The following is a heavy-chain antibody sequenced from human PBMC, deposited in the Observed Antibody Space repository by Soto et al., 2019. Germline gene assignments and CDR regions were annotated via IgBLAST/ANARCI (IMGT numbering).Heavy chain of an antibody. CDR1: GYSFTSYW. V-gene: IGHV5-51*01. CDR3: ARYQDCSSTSCYTSYYYGMDV. D-gene: IGHD2-2*02. J-gene: IGHJ6*02. CDR2: IYPGDSDT. Sequence: GESLKISCKGSGYSFTSYWIGWVRQMPGKGLEWMGIIYPGDSDTRHSPSFQGQVTISADKSISTAYLQWSSLKASDTAMYYCARYQDCSSTSCYTSYYYGMDVWGQGTTVTVSS.